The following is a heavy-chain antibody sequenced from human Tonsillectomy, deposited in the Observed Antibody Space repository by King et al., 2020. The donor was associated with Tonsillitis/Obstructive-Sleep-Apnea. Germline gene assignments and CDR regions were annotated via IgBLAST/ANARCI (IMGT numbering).Heavy chain of an antibody. CDR2: INPNSGGT. D-gene: IGHD4-17*01. Sequence: VQLVESGAEVKKPGASVKVSCKASGYTFTGYYMHWVRQAPGQGLEWMGRINPNSGGTNYAQTFQGRVTMTRDTSISTAYMELSRLRSDDTAVYYCAREAPGDYALDYWGQGTLVTVSS. CDR1: GYTFTGYY. J-gene: IGHJ4*02. CDR3: AREAPGDYALDY. V-gene: IGHV1-2*06.